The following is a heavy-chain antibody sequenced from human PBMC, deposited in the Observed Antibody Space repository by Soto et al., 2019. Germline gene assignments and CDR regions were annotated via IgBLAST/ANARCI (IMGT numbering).Heavy chain of an antibody. D-gene: IGHD3-22*01. CDR3: ARSAPLYDSSGYYFDY. V-gene: IGHV3-11*01. Sequence: GSLRLSCAASGFTFSDYYMSWIRQAPGKGLEWVSYISSSGSTIYYADSVKGRFTISRDNAKNSLYLQMNSLRAEDTAVYYCARSAPLYDSSGYYFDYWGQGTLVTVSS. CDR2: ISSSGSTI. CDR1: GFTFSDYY. J-gene: IGHJ4*02.